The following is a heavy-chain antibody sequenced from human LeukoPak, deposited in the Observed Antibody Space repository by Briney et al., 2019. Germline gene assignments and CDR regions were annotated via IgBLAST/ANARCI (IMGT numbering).Heavy chain of an antibody. J-gene: IGHJ3*02. Sequence: ASATLSCKASGYTFTGYYMHWVRQAPGQGLEWMGCINPNSGGTNYAQKFQGRVTMTRDTSISTAYMELRRLRTDDRAVYYCARDRNNGAFDIWGQETMVTVSS. CDR1: GYTFTGYY. CDR2: INPNSGGT. CDR3: ARDRNNGAFDI. V-gene: IGHV1-2*02. D-gene: IGHD1/OR15-1a*01.